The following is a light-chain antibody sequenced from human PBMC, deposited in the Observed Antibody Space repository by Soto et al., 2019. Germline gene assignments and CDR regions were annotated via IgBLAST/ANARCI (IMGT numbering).Light chain of an antibody. CDR2: RAS. CDR3: QHYDSLS. J-gene: IGKJ5*01. V-gene: IGKV3-20*01. Sequence: EIVLTQSPGTLSLSPGERATLSCRASQSVSSNYLAWYQQKPGQAPKVLIYRASIRATGIPDRFTGSGSGTDFTLTISRLEPEDFAVYYCQHYDSLSFGQGTRLEIK. CDR1: QSVSSNY.